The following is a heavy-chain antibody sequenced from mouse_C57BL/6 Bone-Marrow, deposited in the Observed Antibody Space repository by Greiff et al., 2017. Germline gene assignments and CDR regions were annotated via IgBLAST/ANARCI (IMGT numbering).Heavy chain of an antibody. D-gene: IGHD1-2*01. CDR3: AGYSRRDWYFDV. J-gene: IGHJ1*03. CDR2: ISSGGSYT. Sequence: EVQLQQSGGDLVKPGGSLKLSCAASGFTFSSYGMSWVRQTPDKRLEWVATISSGGSYTYYPDSVKGRFTISRDNAKNTLYLQMSSLKSEDTAMXYCAGYSRRDWYFDVWGTGTTVTVSS. CDR1: GFTFSSYG. V-gene: IGHV5-6*01.